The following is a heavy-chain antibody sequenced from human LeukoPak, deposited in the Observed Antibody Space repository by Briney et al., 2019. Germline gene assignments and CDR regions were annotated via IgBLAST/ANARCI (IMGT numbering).Heavy chain of an antibody. CDR2: ISWNSVNV. V-gene: IGHV3-9*01. J-gene: IGHJ5*02. CDR1: GFTFDDYA. Sequence: GGSLRLSCAASGFTFDDYAMHWVRQAPGKGLEWVSGISWNSVNVAYADSVKGRFTISRDNAKNSLYLQMNSLRAEDTALYYCVKRGTNFQFAPWGQGNLVTVSS. CDR3: VKRGTNFQFAP. D-gene: IGHD2-2*01.